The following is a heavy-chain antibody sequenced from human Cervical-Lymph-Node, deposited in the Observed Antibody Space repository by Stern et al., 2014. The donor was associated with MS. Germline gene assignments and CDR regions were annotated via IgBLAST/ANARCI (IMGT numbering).Heavy chain of an antibody. CDR3: ARGQYNGYDRSFDY. D-gene: IGHD5-12*01. Sequence: QLQLQESGPGLVKPSETLSLTCTVSRGSISTYHWHWIRQPPGKGLEWIGNLYYSGSTNYNPYPERRLTITANTYKNQFSLNLAAVTAADAAVYYCARGQYNGYDRSFDYWGQGILVTVSS. V-gene: IGHV4-59*01. CDR2: LYYSGST. J-gene: IGHJ4*02. CDR1: RGSISTYH.